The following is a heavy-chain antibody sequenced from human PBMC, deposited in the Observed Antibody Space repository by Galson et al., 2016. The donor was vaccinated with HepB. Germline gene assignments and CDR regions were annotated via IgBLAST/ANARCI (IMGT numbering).Heavy chain of an antibody. CDR3: AKESGRTYYYYGMDV. D-gene: IGHD1-1*01. J-gene: IGHJ6*02. Sequence: TLSLTCTVSGGSISSGGYYWSWIRQHPGKGLEWIGYIYYSGSTYYNPSLKSRVTISVDTSKNQFSLNLSSVTAADTAVYYCAKESGRTYYYYGMDVWGHGILVTVSS. CDR1: GGSISSGGYY. CDR2: IYYSGST. V-gene: IGHV4-31*03.